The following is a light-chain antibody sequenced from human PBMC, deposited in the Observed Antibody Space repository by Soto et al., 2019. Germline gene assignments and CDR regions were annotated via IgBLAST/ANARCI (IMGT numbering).Light chain of an antibody. J-gene: IGKJ2*01. CDR1: QTISNY. V-gene: IGKV1-39*01. Sequence: DIQMTQSPSSLSASVGDRVTITCRASQTISNYLNWYQQTPGRAPKLLIYATSTLQSGVPSRFSGSGSGTDFTLTISRLQPVDSSTYYCQQTYSTPYTFGQGTKLEIK. CDR3: QQTYSTPYT. CDR2: ATS.